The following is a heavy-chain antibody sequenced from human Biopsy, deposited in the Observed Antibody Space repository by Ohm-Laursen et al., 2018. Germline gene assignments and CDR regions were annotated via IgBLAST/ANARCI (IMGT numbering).Heavy chain of an antibody. D-gene: IGHD3-22*01. CDR2: INAKTGDT. CDR3: TRGGYYYDSLAYYYWFDP. J-gene: IGHJ5*02. Sequence: APVKVSCKASGYTFTSYHVHWVRQAPGQGLEWMGWINAKTGDTNYAQKFQGRVTMTRDTSISTAYVDLSSLRSDDTAVYYCTRGGYYYDSLAYYYWFDPWGQRTLVTVSS. V-gene: IGHV1-2*02. CDR1: GYTFTSYH.